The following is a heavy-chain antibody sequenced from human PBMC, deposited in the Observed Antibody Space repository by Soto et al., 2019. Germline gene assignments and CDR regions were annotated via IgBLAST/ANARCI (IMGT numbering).Heavy chain of an antibody. Sequence: PGGSLRLSCAASGFTFDDYAMHWVRQAPGKGLEWVSGISWNSGSIGYADSVKGRFTISRGNAKNSLYLQMNSLRAEDTALYYCAKGYYYDSTLGAFDIWGQGTMVTVSS. CDR2: ISWNSGSI. CDR1: GFTFDDYA. CDR3: AKGYYYDSTLGAFDI. D-gene: IGHD3-22*01. J-gene: IGHJ3*02. V-gene: IGHV3-9*01.